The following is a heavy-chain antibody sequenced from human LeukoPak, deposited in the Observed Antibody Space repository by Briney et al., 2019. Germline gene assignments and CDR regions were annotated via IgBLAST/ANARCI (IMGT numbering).Heavy chain of an antibody. CDR3: ASPYCSGGSCYSHAFDI. D-gene: IGHD2-15*01. V-gene: IGHV3-11*04. J-gene: IGHJ3*02. Sequence: GGSLRLSCAASGFTFSDYYMSWIRQAPGKGLEWVSYISSSGSTIYYADSVKGRFTISRDNAKNSLYLQMNSLRAEDTAVYYCASPYCSGGSCYSHAFDIWGQGTMVTVSS. CDR2: ISSSGSTI. CDR1: GFTFSDYY.